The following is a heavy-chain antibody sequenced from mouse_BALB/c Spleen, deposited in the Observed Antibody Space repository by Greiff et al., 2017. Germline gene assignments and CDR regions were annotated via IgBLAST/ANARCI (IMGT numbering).Heavy chain of an antibody. V-gene: IGHV4-1*02. Sequence: EVKLQVSGGGLVQPGGSLKLSCAASGFDFSRYWMSWVRQAPGKGLEWIGEINPDSSTINYTPSLKDKFIISRDNAKNTLYLQMSKVRSEDTALYYCARTYYYGSSYWFAYWGQGNLVTVSA. CDR1: GFDFSRYW. D-gene: IGHD1-1*01. CDR3: ARTYYYGSSYWFAY. CDR2: INPDSSTI. J-gene: IGHJ3*01.